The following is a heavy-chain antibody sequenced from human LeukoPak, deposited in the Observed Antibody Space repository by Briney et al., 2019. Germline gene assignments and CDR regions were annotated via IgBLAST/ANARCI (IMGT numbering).Heavy chain of an antibody. Sequence: SETLSLTCAVYGGSLSGYFWTWIRQPPGKGLEWIGETDHSGGADYNPSLKSRLTISVDTSKNQFSLRLRSVTAADTAVYYCARGGYYYLDVWGKGTTVTVSS. J-gene: IGHJ6*03. CDR2: TDHSGGA. CDR3: ARGGYYYLDV. CDR1: GGSLSGYF. V-gene: IGHV4-34*01.